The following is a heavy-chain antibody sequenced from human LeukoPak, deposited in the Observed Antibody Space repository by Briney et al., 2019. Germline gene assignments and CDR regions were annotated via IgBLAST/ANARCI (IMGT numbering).Heavy chain of an antibody. J-gene: IGHJ4*02. CDR3: AGNYYDSSGYYYDTPPGY. V-gene: IGHV1-46*01. CDR1: GYTFTGYY. D-gene: IGHD3-22*01. Sequence: ASVKVSCKASGYTFTGYYMHWVRQAPGQGLEWMGIINPSGGSTSYAQKFQGRVTMTRDTSTSTVYMELSSLRSEDTAVYYCAGNYYDSSGYYYDTPPGYWGQGTLVTVSS. CDR2: INPSGGST.